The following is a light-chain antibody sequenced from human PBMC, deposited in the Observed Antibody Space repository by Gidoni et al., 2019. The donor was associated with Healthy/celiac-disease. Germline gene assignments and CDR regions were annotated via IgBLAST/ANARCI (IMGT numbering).Light chain of an antibody. Sequence: DIQMTQSPSSLSASVGDRVTITCRAGQSISSYLNWYQQKPGKAPKLLIYAASNLQSGVPSRFSGSGSETDFTLTSSNLQHEEFATYYWHKSYSTPFGRGTKVEIK. CDR2: AAS. CDR1: QSISSY. CDR3: HKSYSTP. V-gene: IGKV1-39*01. J-gene: IGKJ4*02.